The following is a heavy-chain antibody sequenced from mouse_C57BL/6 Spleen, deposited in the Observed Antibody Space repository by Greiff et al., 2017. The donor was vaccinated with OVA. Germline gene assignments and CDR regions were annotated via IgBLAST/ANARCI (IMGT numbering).Heavy chain of an antibody. CDR2: IYPRSGNT. Sequence: VKLMESGAELARPGASVKLSCKASGYTFTSYGISWVKQRTGQGLEWIGEIYPRSGNTYYNEKFKGKATLTADKSSSTAYMELRSLTSEDSAVYFCARSRGYYGSSLYYFDYWGQGTTLTVSS. D-gene: IGHD1-1*01. CDR3: ARSRGYYGSSLYYFDY. V-gene: IGHV1-81*01. J-gene: IGHJ2*01. CDR1: GYTFTSYG.